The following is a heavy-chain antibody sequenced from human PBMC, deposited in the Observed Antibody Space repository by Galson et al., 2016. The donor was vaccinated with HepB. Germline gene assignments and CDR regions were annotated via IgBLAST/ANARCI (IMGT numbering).Heavy chain of an antibody. D-gene: IGHD1-1*01. V-gene: IGHV1-69*13. Sequence: SVKVSCKASGDTFNNFALNWVRQAPGHGLEWLGGITPIFGKTNYAQKFQGRVTITADQSTRTVYMEVSSLRSDDTALYYCARGTINWSHFDFWGPGTPVTVSS. CDR3: ARGTINWSHFDF. CDR2: ITPIFGKT. CDR1: GDTFNNFA. J-gene: IGHJ4*02.